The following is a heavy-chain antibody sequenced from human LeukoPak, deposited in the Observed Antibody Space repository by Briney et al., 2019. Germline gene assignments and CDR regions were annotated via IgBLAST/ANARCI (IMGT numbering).Heavy chain of an antibody. CDR3: VTPPN. CDR1: CFDFSDAW. J-gene: IGHJ4*02. Sequence: PGGSLRLSCAASCFDFSDAWMTWVRQAPGKGPEYIARIKGINAGGTTDYAAPVKGRFTISRDDSKNTLDLDMNSLEVEDTAVYYCVTPPNWGQGTLVTVSS. CDR2: IKGINAGGTT. V-gene: IGHV3-15*01.